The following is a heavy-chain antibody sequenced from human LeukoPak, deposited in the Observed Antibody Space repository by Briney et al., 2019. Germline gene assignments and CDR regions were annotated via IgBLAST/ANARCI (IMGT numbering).Heavy chain of an antibody. CDR1: GGSISSGYY. V-gene: IGHV4-38-2*02. J-gene: IGHJ3*02. CDR3: ARRELHGSLGAFDI. D-gene: IGHD1-7*01. CDR2: IYHSGST. Sequence: SETLSLTCTVSGGSISSGYYWGWIRQPPGKGLEWIGSIYHSGSTYYNPSLKSRVTISVDTSKNQFSLKLSSVTAADTAVYYCARRELHGSLGAFDIWGQGTMVTVSS.